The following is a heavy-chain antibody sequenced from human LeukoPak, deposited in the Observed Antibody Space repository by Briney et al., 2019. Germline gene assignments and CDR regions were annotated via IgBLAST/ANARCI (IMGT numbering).Heavy chain of an antibody. Sequence: PGGPLRLSCAASGFTFSSYAMSWVRQPPGKGLGWIGEINHSGSTNYNPSLKSRVTISVDTSKNQFSLKLSSVTAADTAVYYCARGPFWSGYAAHINWFDPWGQGTLVTVSS. D-gene: IGHD3-3*01. CDR1: GFTFSSYA. V-gene: IGHV4-34*01. CDR3: ARGPFWSGYAAHINWFDP. CDR2: INHSGST. J-gene: IGHJ5*02.